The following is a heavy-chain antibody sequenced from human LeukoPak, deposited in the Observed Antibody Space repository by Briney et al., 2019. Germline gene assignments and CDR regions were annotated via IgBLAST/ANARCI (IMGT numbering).Heavy chain of an antibody. D-gene: IGHD3-22*01. J-gene: IGHJ4*02. Sequence: SETLSLTCTVSGGSISSSSYYWGWIRQPPGKGLGWIGSIYYSGSTYYNPSLKSRVTISVDTSKNQFSLKLSSVTAADTAVYYCARAEGTMIVVVRYWGQGTLVTVSS. CDR1: GGSISSSSYY. CDR2: IYYSGST. V-gene: IGHV4-39*07. CDR3: ARAEGTMIVVVRY.